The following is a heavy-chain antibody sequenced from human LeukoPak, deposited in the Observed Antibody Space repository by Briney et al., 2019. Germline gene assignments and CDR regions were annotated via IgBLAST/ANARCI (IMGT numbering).Heavy chain of an antibody. V-gene: IGHV4-38-2*02. CDR1: GYSISSGYY. J-gene: IGHJ3*02. D-gene: IGHD1-26*01. Sequence: SETLSLTCTVSGYSISSGYYWGWIRQPPGKGLEWIGSIYHSGSTYYNPSLKSRVTISVDTSKNQFSLKLSSVTAADTAVYYCARHEVSVGAFDIWGQGTMVTVSS. CDR2: IYHSGST. CDR3: ARHEVSVGAFDI.